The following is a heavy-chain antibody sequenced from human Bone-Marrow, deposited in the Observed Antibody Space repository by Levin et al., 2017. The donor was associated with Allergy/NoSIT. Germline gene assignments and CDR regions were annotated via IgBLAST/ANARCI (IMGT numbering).Heavy chain of an antibody. D-gene: IGHD2-15*01. CDR3: AKDPTRYCSGVSCPLD. V-gene: IGHV3-23*01. CDR1: GFTFKNYD. Sequence: ETLSLTCAASGFTFKNYDMTWVRQAPGKGLEGVPAISGSTGSTYYADSVKGRLTVSRDNAKNTLYLQMNSLRVEDTAVYYCAKDPTRYCSGVSCPLDWGQGTLVTVSS. J-gene: IGHJ4*02. CDR2: ISGSTGST.